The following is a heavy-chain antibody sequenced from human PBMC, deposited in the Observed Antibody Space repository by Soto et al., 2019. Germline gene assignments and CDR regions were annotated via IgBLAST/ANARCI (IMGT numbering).Heavy chain of an antibody. CDR2: LYFYGSA. CDR3: ARVGTSESFFDY. V-gene: IGHV3-53*02. D-gene: IGHD7-27*01. J-gene: IGHJ4*02. Sequence: VQLVETGGGLIQPGGSLSLSCVVSGFTVSARRMTWVRQAPRQGLEWVADLYFYGSANYADSVRGRFTISKDDSENTVFLEMNNLRAEDTALYYGARVGTSESFFDYWGQGTLVTVSP. CDR1: GFTVSARR.